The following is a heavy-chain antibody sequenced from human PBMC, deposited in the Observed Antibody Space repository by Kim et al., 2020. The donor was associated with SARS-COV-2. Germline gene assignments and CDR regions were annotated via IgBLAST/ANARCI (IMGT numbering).Heavy chain of an antibody. J-gene: IGHJ5*02. CDR1: GYTFTSYA. Sequence: ASVKVSCKASGYTFTSYAMHWVRQAPGQRLEWMGWINAGNGNTKYSQKFQGRVTITRDTPASTAYMELSSLRSEDTAVYYCARAVITMVRGVIITFGWFDPWRQGTLVTVSS. D-gene: IGHD3-10*01. V-gene: IGHV1-3*01. CDR3: ARAVITMVRGVIITFGWFDP. CDR2: INAGNGNT.